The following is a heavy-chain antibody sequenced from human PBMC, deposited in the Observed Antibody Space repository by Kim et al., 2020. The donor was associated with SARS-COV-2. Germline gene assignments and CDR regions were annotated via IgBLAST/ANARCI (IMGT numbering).Heavy chain of an antibody. Sequence: PSLKSRVTISVDKSKNQFSLTLSSVTAADTAVYYCARDLLGIAARPVEYWGQGTLVTVSS. D-gene: IGHD6-6*01. CDR3: ARDLLGIAARPVEY. V-gene: IGHV4-4*02. J-gene: IGHJ4*02.